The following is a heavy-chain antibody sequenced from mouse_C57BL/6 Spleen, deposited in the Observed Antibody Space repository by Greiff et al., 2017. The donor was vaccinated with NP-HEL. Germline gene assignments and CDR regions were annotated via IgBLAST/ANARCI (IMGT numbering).Heavy chain of an antibody. CDR3: ARWAGTADY. CDR1: GYTFTSYG. D-gene: IGHD4-1*01. Sequence: VKLVESGAELARPGASVKLSCKASGYTFTSYGISWVKQRTGQGLEWIGEIYPRSGNTYYNEKFKGKATLTADKSSSTAYMELRSLTSEDSAVYFCARWAGTADYWGQGTTLTVSS. V-gene: IGHV1-81*01. J-gene: IGHJ2*01. CDR2: IYPRSGNT.